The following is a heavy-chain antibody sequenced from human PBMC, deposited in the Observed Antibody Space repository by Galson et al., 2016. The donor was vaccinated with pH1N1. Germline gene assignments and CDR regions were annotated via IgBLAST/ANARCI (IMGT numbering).Heavy chain of an antibody. CDR2: ISSDGTET. D-gene: IGHD3-9*01. CDR3: TRDGTDWSNNIDF. CDR1: GYTFSAFW. J-gene: IGHJ4*02. Sequence: SLRLSCAGSGYTFSAFWMHWVRQVPGKGLVWISRISSDGTETFYADSVKGRFTISRDNAKNTLYLQMTSLTVDDTAMYYCTRDGTDWSNNIDFWGQGTLVTVSS. V-gene: IGHV3-74*01.